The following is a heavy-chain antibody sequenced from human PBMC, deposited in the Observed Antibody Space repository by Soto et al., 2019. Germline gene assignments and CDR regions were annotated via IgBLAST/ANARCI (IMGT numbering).Heavy chain of an antibody. CDR1: GFTFSSNW. Sequence: LRLSCAASGFTFSSNWMHWVRRVPGRGLVWVSRINADGSETNYEDSVEGRFTISRDNPKNTLYLQMNSLRAEDTAVYYCARDGEGFWGQGTLVTVSS. J-gene: IGHJ4*02. D-gene: IGHD2-21*01. CDR2: INADGSET. V-gene: IGHV3-74*01. CDR3: ARDGEGF.